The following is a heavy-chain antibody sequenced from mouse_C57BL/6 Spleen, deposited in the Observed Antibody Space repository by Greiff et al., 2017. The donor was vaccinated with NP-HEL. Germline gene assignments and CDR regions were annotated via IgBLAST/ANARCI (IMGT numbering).Heavy chain of an antibody. D-gene: IGHD1-1*02. V-gene: IGHV1-52*01. CDR1: GYTFTSYW. Sequence: QVQLQQPGAELVRPGSSVKLSCKASGYTFTSYWMHWVKQRPIQGLEWIGNIDPSDSETHYNQKFKDKATLTVDKSASTAYMQLSPLTSEDPAVYYCARSGGNGLASWGQGTLVTVSA. J-gene: IGHJ3*01. CDR3: ARSGGNGLAS. CDR2: IDPSDSET.